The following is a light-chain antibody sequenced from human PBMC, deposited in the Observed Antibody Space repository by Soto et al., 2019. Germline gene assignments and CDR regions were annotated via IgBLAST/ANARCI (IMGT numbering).Light chain of an antibody. CDR1: SSNFGAGYD. CDR2: ANN. V-gene: IGLV1-40*01. Sequence: QSVLTQPPSLSGAPGQRVTISFTGSSSNFGAGYDVHWYQQLPGTAPKLLIYANNNRPSGIPDRFSGSKSGTSASLAITGLQAEDEADYYCQSYDIHLSASLVFGGGTQLTVL. J-gene: IGLJ2*01. CDR3: QSYDIHLSASLV.